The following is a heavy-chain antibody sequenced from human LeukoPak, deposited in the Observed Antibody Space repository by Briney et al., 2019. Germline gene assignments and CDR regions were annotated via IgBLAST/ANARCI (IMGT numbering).Heavy chain of an antibody. CDR2: IKQDGSEK. CDR3: AKQRYGGEDS. CDR1: GFTFSSYW. D-gene: IGHD3-16*01. Sequence: GGSLRLSCAASGFTFSSYWMSWVRQAPGKGVEGVANIKQDGSEKYYVDSLKGRFTISRDNAKNSLYLQMNSLRAEDTAVYYCAKQRYGGEDSWGQGTLVTVSS. J-gene: IGHJ4*02. V-gene: IGHV3-7*01.